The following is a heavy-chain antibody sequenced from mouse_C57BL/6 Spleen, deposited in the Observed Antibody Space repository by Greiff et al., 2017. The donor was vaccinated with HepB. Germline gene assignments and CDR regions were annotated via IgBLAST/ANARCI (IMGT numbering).Heavy chain of an antibody. J-gene: IGHJ2*01. Sequence: EVQLQQSGPELVKPGASVKISCKASGYTFTDYYMNWVKQSHGKSLEWIGDINPNNGGTSYNQKFKGKATLTVDKSSSTAYMELRSLTSEDSAVYYCARTLHYEGFDYWGQGTTLTVSS. CDR1: GYTFTDYY. CDR2: INPNNGGT. D-gene: IGHD1-1*01. CDR3: ARTLHYEGFDY. V-gene: IGHV1-26*01.